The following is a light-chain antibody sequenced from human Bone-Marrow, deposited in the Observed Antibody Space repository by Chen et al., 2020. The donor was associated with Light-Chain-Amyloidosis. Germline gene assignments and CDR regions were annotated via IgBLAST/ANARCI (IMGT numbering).Light chain of an antibody. CDR1: QDIKND. J-gene: IGKJ3*01. V-gene: IGKV1-33*01. CDR3: QQFHDLPFT. Sequence: DIQMTQSPSSLSASVGDRVTIPCQASQDIKNDLNWYQQKPGKAPKLLIFGASNLETGVPSRFSGSGSGTDFTFTIINLQPEDIATYFCQQFHDLPFTFGPGTKVDIK. CDR2: GAS.